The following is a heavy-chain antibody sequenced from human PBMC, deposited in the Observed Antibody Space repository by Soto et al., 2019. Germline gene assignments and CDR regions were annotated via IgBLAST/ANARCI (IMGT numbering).Heavy chain of an antibody. D-gene: IGHD2-21*01. CDR2: IGGGDDDR. CDR1: GFTFNTFA. CDR3: AKDRMDHNSVWDPFDI. Sequence: GGSLRLSCAASGFTFNTFAMTWVRQAPGKWLEWVSSIGGGDDDRFYADSVKGRFTISRDNSKHMVFLQMNSLRAEDTAIYYCAKDRMDHNSVWDPFDIWGQGXMVTV. J-gene: IGHJ3*02. V-gene: IGHV3-23*01.